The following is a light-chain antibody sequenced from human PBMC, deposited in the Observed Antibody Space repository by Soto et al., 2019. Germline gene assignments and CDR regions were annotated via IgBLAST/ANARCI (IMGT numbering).Light chain of an antibody. CDR1: QSVSSY. CDR2: AAS. V-gene: IGKV1-39*01. J-gene: IGKJ1*01. Sequence: DIQMTQSPSSLSASVGDRVTITCRASQSVSSYLNWYQQKPGKAPKLLIYAASSLQSGVPSRFSGSGSGTDFTLTISSLQSEHFATYYCQQTYSTLWTFGQGTKVEIK. CDR3: QQTYSTLWT.